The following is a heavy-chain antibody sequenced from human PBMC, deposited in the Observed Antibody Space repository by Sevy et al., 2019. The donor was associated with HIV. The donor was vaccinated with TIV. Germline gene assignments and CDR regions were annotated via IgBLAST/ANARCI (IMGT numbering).Heavy chain of an antibody. D-gene: IGHD6-13*01. CDR1: GFTFSSYW. Sequence: GGYLRLSCAGSGFTFSSYWMTWVRQAPGTGLEWVANIKQDGSMKYYVNSVKGRFTISRDNAKNSVYLQMNSLRAEDTAIYYCARSIAAIGPDYWGQGTLVTVSS. J-gene: IGHJ4*02. CDR3: ARSIAAIGPDY. CDR2: IKQDGSMK. V-gene: IGHV3-7*01.